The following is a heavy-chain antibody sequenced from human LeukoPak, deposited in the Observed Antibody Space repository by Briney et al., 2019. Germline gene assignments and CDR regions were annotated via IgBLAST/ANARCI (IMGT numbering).Heavy chain of an antibody. Sequence: KAGGSLRLSCAASGFTFSSYSMNWVRQAPGKGLEWVSSISSSSSYIYYADSVKGRFTISRDNAKNSLYLQMNSLRAEDTAVYYCARAEETSAPTKVVVISMWGQGTLVTVSS. D-gene: IGHD3-22*01. J-gene: IGHJ4*02. CDR2: ISSSSSYI. V-gene: IGHV3-21*01. CDR1: GFTFSSYS. CDR3: ARAEETSAPTKVVVISM.